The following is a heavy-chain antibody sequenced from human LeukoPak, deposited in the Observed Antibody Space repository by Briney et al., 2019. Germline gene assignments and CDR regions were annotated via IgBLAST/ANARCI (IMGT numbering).Heavy chain of an antibody. J-gene: IGHJ4*02. CDR2: ISAYNGNT. CDR3: ARGGLRYFDWLPGGYFDY. CDR1: GYTFTSYG. V-gene: IGHV1-18*01. Sequence: ASVKVSCKASGYTFTSYGISWVRQAPGQGLEWMGWISAYNGNTNYAQKLQGRVTMTTDTSTSTAYMELRSLRSDDTAVYYCARGGLRYFDWLPGGYFDYWGQGTLVTVSS. D-gene: IGHD3-9*01.